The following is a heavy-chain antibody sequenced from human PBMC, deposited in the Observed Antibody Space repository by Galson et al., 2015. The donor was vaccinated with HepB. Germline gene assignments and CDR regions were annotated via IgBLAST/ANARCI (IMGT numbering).Heavy chain of an antibody. CDR2: IYYSGST. V-gene: IGHV4-39*07. D-gene: IGHD1-26*01. CDR1: GGSISSSSYY. CDR3: ARDGGVSNEWELLFVAFDI. Sequence: ETLSLTCTVSGGSISSSSYYWGWIRQPPGKGLEWIGSIYYSGSTYYNPSLRSRVTISVDTSKNQFSLKLSSVTAADTAVYYCARDGGVSNEWELLFVAFDIWGQGTMVTVSS. J-gene: IGHJ3*02.